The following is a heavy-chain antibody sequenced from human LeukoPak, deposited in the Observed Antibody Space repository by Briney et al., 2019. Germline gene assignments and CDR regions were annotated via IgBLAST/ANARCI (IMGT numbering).Heavy chain of an antibody. CDR2: ISGSGGNT. V-gene: IGHV3-23*01. J-gene: IGHJ4*02. Sequence: SGRSLRLSCTASGFTFSSYAMHWVRQAPGKGLEWVSSISGSGGNTFYADSVKGRFTISRDNSKNTLYLQMNSLRAEDTAAYHCAKGRNEDGDAALNYWGQGTLVTVSS. CDR3: AKGRNEDGDAALNY. D-gene: IGHD4-17*01. CDR1: GFTFSSYA.